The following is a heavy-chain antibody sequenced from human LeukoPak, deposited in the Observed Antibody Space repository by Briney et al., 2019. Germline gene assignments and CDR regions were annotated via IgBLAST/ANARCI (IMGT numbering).Heavy chain of an antibody. CDR2: IYYSGST. D-gene: IGHD6-13*01. CDR1: GGSISSGDYY. V-gene: IGHV4-30-4*01. Sequence: SETLSLTCTVSGGSISSGDYYWSWIRQPPGKGLEWIGYIYYSGSTYYNPSLKSRVTISVDTSKNQFSLKLSSVTAADTAVYYCATAHPSSSWYGGFDYWGQGTLVTVSS. CDR3: ATAHPSSSWYGGFDY. J-gene: IGHJ4*02.